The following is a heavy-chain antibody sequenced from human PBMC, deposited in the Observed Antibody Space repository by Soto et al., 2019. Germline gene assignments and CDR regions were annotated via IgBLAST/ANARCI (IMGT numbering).Heavy chain of an antibody. CDR2: IFHGGST. D-gene: IGHD2-2*01. CDR3: ARGRVVVPAAVMFNCLDP. CDR1: GDSINSHS. V-gene: IGHV4-30-2*01. J-gene: IGHJ5*02. Sequence: PSETLSLTCNVSGDSINSHSWTWIRQPPGKGLEWIGYIFHGGSTYYNPSLRSRVTISVDRSRTQFSLKMSSVTAADTAVYYCARGRVVVPAAVMFNCLDPWGQGALVTVSS.